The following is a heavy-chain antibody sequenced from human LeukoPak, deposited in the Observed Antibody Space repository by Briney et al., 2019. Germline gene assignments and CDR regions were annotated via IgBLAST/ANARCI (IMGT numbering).Heavy chain of an antibody. CDR1: GGSFSGYY. CDR2: INHSGST. V-gene: IGHV4-34*01. Sequence: SETLSLTCAVYGGSFSGYYWSWIRQPPGKGLEWIGEINHSGSTNYNPSLKSRVTISVDTSKNQFSLRLSSVTAADTAVYYCARGQIDYDLWSGYYLHAPPRWGYFVYWGQGTLVTVSS. CDR3: ARGQIDYDLWSGYYLHAPPRWGYFVY. J-gene: IGHJ4*03. D-gene: IGHD3-3*01.